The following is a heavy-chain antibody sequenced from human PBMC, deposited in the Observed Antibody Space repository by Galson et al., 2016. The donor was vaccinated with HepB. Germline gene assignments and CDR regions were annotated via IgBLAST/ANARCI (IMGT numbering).Heavy chain of an antibody. V-gene: IGHV4-30-2*02. J-gene: IGHJ3*02. CDR1: GGSVSSGGFS. CDR2: IYYSGST. Sequence: TLSLTCAVSGGSVSSGGFSWSWIRQPPGKGLEWIGYIYYSGSTYYNPSLKSRVTISIDRSKNQFSLKLSSVPAADTAVYYCAGEIAGAGHDAFDIWGQGTMVTVSS. D-gene: IGHD6-19*01. CDR3: AGEIAGAGHDAFDI.